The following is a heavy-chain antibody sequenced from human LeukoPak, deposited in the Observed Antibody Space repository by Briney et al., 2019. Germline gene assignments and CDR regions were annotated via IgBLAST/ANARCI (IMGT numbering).Heavy chain of an antibody. V-gene: IGHV3-33*01. CDR3: ATIPGYSSGQTFDY. J-gene: IGHJ4*02. Sequence: PGRSLRLSCAASGFTFSSYGMHWVRQAPGKGLEWVAVIWYDGSNKYYADSVKGRFTISRDNSKNTLYLQMNSLRAEDTAVYYCATIPGYSSGQTFDYWGQGTLVTVSS. CDR2: IWYDGSNK. CDR1: GFTFSSYG. D-gene: IGHD6-19*01.